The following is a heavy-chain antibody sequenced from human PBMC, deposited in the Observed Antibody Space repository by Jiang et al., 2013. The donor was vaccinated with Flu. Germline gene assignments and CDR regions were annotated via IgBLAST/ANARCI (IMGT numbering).Heavy chain of an antibody. J-gene: IGHJ5*02. V-gene: IGHV4-39*02. CDR2: IYYSGST. CDR1: GGSISSSSYY. Sequence: GSGLVKPSETLSLTCTVSGGSISSSSYYWGWIRQPPGKGLEWIGSIYYSGSTYYNPSLKSRVTISVDTSKNQFSLKLSSVTAADTAVYYCARDTLGYCSGGSCYGNWFDPVGPGNPGHRLL. D-gene: IGHD2-15*01. CDR3: ARDTLGYCSGGSCYGNWFDP.